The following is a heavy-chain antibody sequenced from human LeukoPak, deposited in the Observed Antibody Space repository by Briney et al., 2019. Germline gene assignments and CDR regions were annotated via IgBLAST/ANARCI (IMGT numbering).Heavy chain of an antibody. Sequence: GGSLRLSCAASGFALSSHWMTWVRQVPGRGLEWISYISTSSDIIYYADSVKGRFTISRDNAKNSLYLQMNSLRDEGMAVYYCATGTWDYWGQGTLVTVSS. V-gene: IGHV3-48*02. CDR3: ATGTWDY. D-gene: IGHD1/OR15-1a*01. CDR1: GFALSSHW. J-gene: IGHJ4*02. CDR2: ISTSSDII.